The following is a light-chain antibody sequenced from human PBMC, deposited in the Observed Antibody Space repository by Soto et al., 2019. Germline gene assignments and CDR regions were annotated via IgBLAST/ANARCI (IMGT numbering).Light chain of an antibody. J-gene: IGKJ1*01. CDR1: QSVSSSY. Sequence: EIVLTQSPGTLSLSPWERATLSCRASQSVSSSYLAWYQQTPGQAPRLLIYGTSHRATGIPDRFSGSGSGTDFTLTINRLEPEDFAVYYCQQYGSSSWTFGQGTKVDIK. V-gene: IGKV3-20*01. CDR2: GTS. CDR3: QQYGSSSWT.